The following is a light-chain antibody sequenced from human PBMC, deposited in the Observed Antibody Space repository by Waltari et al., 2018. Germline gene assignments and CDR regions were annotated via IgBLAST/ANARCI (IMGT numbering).Light chain of an antibody. CDR2: ADN. Sequence: NFMLTQPHSVSESPGKTVTISCTRSSGSIASNYVQWYQQRPGSSPTTVIYADNQRPSGVPDRFSGSIDSSSNSASLTISGLKTEDEADYYCQSYDSSNQGVFGGGTKLTVL. V-gene: IGLV6-57*01. CDR3: QSYDSSNQGV. CDR1: SGSIASNY. J-gene: IGLJ3*02.